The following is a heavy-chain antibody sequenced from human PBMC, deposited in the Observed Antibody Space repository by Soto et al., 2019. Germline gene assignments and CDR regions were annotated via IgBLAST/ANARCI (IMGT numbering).Heavy chain of an antibody. Sequence: VQPVESGGGLVQPGGSLRLSCAASGFTFGDTWMFWVRQAPGKGLVWVSRINSDGSVTSYADSVKGRFTISRDNAKNTLYLQMNSLRTEDTAVYYCARYSSGAGDYWGQGTLVTVSS. CDR3: ARYSSGAGDY. CDR2: INSDGSVT. J-gene: IGHJ4*02. D-gene: IGHD6-19*01. CDR1: GFTFGDTW. V-gene: IGHV3-74*01.